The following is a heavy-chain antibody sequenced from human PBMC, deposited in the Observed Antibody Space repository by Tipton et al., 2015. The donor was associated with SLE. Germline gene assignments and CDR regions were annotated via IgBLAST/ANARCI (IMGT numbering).Heavy chain of an antibody. J-gene: IGHJ4*02. CDR1: GFTVSSNY. V-gene: IGHV3-66*01. D-gene: IGHD6-6*01. Sequence: SLRLSCAASGFTVSSNYMSWVRQAPGKGLEWVSVIYSGGSTYYADSVKGRFTISRDNSKNTLYLQMNSLRAEDTAVYYCARDRPPLERSSGGYFDYWGQGTLVTVSS. CDR3: ARDRPPLERSSGGYFDY. CDR2: IYSGGST.